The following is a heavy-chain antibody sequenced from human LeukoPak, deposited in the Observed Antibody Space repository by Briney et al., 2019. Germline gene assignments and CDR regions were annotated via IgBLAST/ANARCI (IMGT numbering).Heavy chain of an antibody. V-gene: IGHV1-2*02. CDR1: GYTFTGYY. Sequence: ASVKVSCKASGYTFTGYYMHWVRQAPGQGLEWMGLINPNSGGTNYAQKFQGRVTMTRDTSISTAYMELSRLTSDDTAVFYCARAGLWDHSDSSGYHNGAFDIWGQGTMVTVSS. CDR3: ARAGLWDHSDSSGYHNGAFDI. D-gene: IGHD3-22*01. CDR2: INPNSGGT. J-gene: IGHJ3*02.